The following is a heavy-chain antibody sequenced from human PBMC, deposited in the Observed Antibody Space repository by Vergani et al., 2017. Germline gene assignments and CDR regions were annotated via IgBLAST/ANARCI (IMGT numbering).Heavy chain of an antibody. CDR1: GGSISSGGYS. CDR3: ARASWREYYFDY. CDR2: IYHSGST. J-gene: IGHJ4*02. Sequence: QVQLQQWGAGLLKPSQTLSLTCAVSGGSISSGGYSWSWIRQPPGKGLEWIGYIYHSGSTYYNPSLKSRVTISVDRSKNQFSLKLSSVTAADTAVYYCARASWREYYFDYWGQGTLVTVSS. V-gene: IGHV4-30-2*01. D-gene: IGHD3-10*01.